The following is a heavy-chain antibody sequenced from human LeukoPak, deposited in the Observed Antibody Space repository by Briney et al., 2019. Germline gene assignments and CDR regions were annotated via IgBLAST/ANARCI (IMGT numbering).Heavy chain of an antibody. Sequence: ESGPTLVKPTQTLTLTCSFSGFSLTTRGVGAAWIRQPPAKALEWLALIYWDDDKAYSPSLKHRLTITKDTSKNQVVLTMTNMDPVDTATYFCALRPKSGANWFDPWGQGTLVTVSS. CDR1: GFSLTTRGVG. CDR2: IYWDDDK. CDR3: ALRPKSGANWFDP. V-gene: IGHV2-5*02. J-gene: IGHJ5*02. D-gene: IGHD1-26*01.